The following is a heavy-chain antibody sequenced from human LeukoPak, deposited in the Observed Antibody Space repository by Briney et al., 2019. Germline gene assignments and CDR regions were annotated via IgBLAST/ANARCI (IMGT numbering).Heavy chain of an antibody. Sequence: PSETLSLTCTASGGSISSGSYYWSWIRQPAGKGLEWIGRIYTSGSTNYNPSLKSRVTISVDTSKNQFSLKLSSVTAADTAVYYCARVLLYGSGTPHSPHGAFDIWGQGTMVTVSS. J-gene: IGHJ3*02. CDR2: IYTSGST. CDR3: ARVLLYGSGTPHSPHGAFDI. D-gene: IGHD3-10*01. V-gene: IGHV4-61*02. CDR1: GGSISSGSYY.